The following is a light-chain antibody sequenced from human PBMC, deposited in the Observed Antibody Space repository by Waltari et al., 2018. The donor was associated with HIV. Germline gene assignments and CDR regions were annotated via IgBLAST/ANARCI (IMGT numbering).Light chain of an antibody. J-gene: IGLJ3*02. Sequence: QSELTQPPSVFGTPGQSVPISCSGSSSNIGPNSVYWYRQLQGTAPKLLISRHNQRPSGVPDRFSGSKSGTSASLAISGLRAEDEADYFCAASDDSLSGWLFGGGTKLTVL. CDR2: RHN. CDR1: SSNIGPNS. V-gene: IGLV1-47*01. CDR3: AASDDSLSGWL.